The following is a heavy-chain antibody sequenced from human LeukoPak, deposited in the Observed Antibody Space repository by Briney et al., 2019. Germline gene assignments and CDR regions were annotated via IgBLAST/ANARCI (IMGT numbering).Heavy chain of an antibody. J-gene: IGHJ4*02. CDR1: GFTFSSYG. Sequence: GGSLRLSCAASGFTFSSYGMHWVRQAPGKGLEWVAVISYDGSNKYYADSVKGRFTISRDNSKSTLYLQMNSLRAEDTAVYYCAYGSGSYFDYWGQGTLVTVSS. CDR3: AYGSGSYFDY. CDR2: ISYDGSNK. V-gene: IGHV3-30*03. D-gene: IGHD3-10*01.